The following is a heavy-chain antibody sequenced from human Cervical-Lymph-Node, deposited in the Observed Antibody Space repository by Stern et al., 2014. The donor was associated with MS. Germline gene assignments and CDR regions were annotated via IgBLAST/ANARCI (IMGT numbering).Heavy chain of an antibody. CDR3: ARQTTAWASDV. CDR1: GFKFSIYW. CDR2: IYPGDSET. J-gene: IGHJ4*02. Sequence: VQLMQSGAELIRPGESLKISCKGSGFKFSIYWIAWVRQMPGQGLEWMGIIYPGDSETRYSPSFQGQVTMSADKSTSTAYLQWSSLNASDTAMYFCARQTTAWASDVWGQGTLVTVSS. V-gene: IGHV5-51*01. D-gene: IGHD1-14*01.